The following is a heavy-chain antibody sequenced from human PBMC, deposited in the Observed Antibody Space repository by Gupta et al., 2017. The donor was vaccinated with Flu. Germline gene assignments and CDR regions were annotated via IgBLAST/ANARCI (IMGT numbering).Heavy chain of an antibody. J-gene: IGHJ6*03. Sequence: LSNNWRGWIRQATRKGLGWLANIEQDGMVTDYVDTVKARFTISRDSAKNSLNLQMHSLRGEETADYSCARGSWNSAWYKDVWGKGTTVTVSS. D-gene: IGHD1-1*01. CDR3: ARGSWNSAWYKDV. V-gene: IGHV3-7*01. CDR1: LSNNW. CDR2: IEQDGMVT.